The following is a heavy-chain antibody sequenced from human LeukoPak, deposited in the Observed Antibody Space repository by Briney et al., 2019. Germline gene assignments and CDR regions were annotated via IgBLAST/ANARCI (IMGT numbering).Heavy chain of an antibody. J-gene: IGHJ4*02. CDR3: ARQFGYCSSTSCYADKVDY. CDR2: IYYSGST. Sequence: SETLSLTCTVSGGSIGSSSYYWGWIRQPPGKGLEWIGSIYYSGSTYYNPSLKSRVTISVDTSKNQFSLKLSSVTAADTAVYYCARQFGYCSSTSCYADKVDYWGQGTLVTVSS. CDR1: GGSIGSSSYY. V-gene: IGHV4-39*01. D-gene: IGHD2-2*01.